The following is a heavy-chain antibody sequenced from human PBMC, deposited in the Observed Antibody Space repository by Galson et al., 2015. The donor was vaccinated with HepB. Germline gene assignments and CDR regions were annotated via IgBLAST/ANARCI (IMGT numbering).Heavy chain of an antibody. CDR1: GYTFTGYY. D-gene: IGHD4-17*01. CDR3: ARDYGEDWYFDL. V-gene: IGHV1-2*06. CDR2: INPNSGGT. Sequence: QSGAEVKKPGESLTISCTGSGYTFTGYYMHWVRQAPGQGLEWMGRINPNSGGTNYAQKFQGRVTMTRDTSISTAYMELSRLRSDDTAVYYCARDYGEDWYFDLWGRGTLVTVSS. J-gene: IGHJ2*01.